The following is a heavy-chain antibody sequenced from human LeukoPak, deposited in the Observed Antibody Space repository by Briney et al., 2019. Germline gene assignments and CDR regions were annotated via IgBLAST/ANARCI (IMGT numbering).Heavy chain of an antibody. CDR2: ISAYNGNT. CDR3: ARALGILTGTIEIDY. D-gene: IGHD3-9*01. J-gene: IGHJ4*02. CDR1: GYTFTSYG. Sequence: GASVKVSCKASGYTFTSYGISWVRQAPGQGLEWMGWISAYNGNTNYAQKLQGRVTMTTDTSTSTAYMELRSLRSDDTAVYYCARALGILTGTIEIDYWGQGTLVTVSS. V-gene: IGHV1-18*01.